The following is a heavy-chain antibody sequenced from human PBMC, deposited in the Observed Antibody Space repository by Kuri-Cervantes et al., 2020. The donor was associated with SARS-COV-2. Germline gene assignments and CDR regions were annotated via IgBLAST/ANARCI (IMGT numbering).Heavy chain of an antibody. Sequence: GGSLRLSCAASEFTFSSYSMNWVRQAPGKGLEWVSNIGPSGTTKYYADSVKGRFTISRDNAKNTLYLQMNSLRAEDTAVYYCARGGSSGTLYYWGQGTRVTVSS. V-gene: IGHV3-48*04. CDR3: ARGGSSGTLYY. D-gene: IGHD3-22*01. J-gene: IGHJ4*02. CDR1: EFTFSSYS. CDR2: IGPSGTTK.